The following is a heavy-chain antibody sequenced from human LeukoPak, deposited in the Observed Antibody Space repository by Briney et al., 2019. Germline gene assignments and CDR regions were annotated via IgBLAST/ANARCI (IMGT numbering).Heavy chain of an antibody. CDR2: IYYSGST. D-gene: IGHD5-24*01. CDR1: GGSISSGGYY. V-gene: IGHV4-31*03. Sequence: SETLSLTCTVSGGSISSGGYYWSWIRQHPGKGLEWIGYIYYSGSTYYNPSLKSRVTISVDTSKNQFSLKLSSVTAADTAVYYCARDSEMATINWGQGTLVTVSS. CDR3: ARDSEMATIN. J-gene: IGHJ4*02.